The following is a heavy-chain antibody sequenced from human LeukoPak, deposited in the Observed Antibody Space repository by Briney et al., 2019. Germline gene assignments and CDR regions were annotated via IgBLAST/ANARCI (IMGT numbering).Heavy chain of an antibody. CDR3: VKAATVTIHYYYYGMDV. J-gene: IGHJ6*02. CDR2: IRSNGDST. CDR1: GFTFSTYG. D-gene: IGHD4-17*01. V-gene: IGHV3-64D*09. Sequence: GGSLRLSCAASGFTFSTYGVHWVRQAPGKGLEHVSAIRSNGDSTYYTDSVKGRFTISRDNSQKTLYLQMSSLRAEDTGVYYCVKAATVTIHYYYYGMDVWGQGTTVTVSS.